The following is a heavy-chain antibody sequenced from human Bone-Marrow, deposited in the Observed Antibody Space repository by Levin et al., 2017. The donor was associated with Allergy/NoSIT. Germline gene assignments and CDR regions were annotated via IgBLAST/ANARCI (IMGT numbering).Heavy chain of an antibody. CDR1: GFTFSSYA. CDR2: ISYDGSNK. D-gene: IGHD5-24*01. V-gene: IGHV3-30-3*01. J-gene: IGHJ3*02. Sequence: PGGSLRLSCAASGFTFSSYAMHWVRQAPGKGLEWVAVISYDGSNKYYADSVKGRFTISRDNSKNTLYLQMNSLRAEDTAVYYCARGEDGYNSLAFDIWGQGTMVTVSS. CDR3: ARGEDGYNSLAFDI.